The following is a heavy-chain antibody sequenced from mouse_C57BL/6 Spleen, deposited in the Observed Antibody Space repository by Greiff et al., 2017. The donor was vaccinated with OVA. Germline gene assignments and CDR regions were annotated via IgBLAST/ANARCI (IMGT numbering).Heavy chain of an antibody. CDR1: GYSFTGYY. J-gene: IGHJ2*01. V-gene: IGHV1-42*01. D-gene: IGHD2-4*01. Sequence: EVQLQQSGPELVKPGASVKISCKASGYSFTGYYMNWVKQSPEKSLEWIGEINPSTGGTTYNQKFKAKATLTVDKSSSTAYMQLKSLTSEDSAVYYCARPLYDYEGFFDYWGQGTTLTVSS. CDR3: ARPLYDYEGFFDY. CDR2: INPSTGGT.